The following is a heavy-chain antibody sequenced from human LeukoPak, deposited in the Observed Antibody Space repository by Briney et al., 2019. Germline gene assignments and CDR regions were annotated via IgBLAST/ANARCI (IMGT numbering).Heavy chain of an antibody. CDR3: PRDPHALDY. Sequence: GGSLRLSCAASGFTFSSYSMNWVREAPGKRLEWVAYITSSSSPIYYADSVKGRFTISRDNGKNSLYLQMNSLRDEDTAVYYCPRDPHALDYWGQGTLVTVSS. J-gene: IGHJ4*02. V-gene: IGHV3-48*02. CDR1: GFTFSSYS. CDR2: ITSSSSPI.